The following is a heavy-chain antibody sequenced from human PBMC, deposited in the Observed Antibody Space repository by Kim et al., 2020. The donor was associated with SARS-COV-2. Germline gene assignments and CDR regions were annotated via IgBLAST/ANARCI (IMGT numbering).Heavy chain of an antibody. V-gene: IGHV1-46*01. CDR2: INPSGGST. CDR1: GYTFTSYY. CDR3: ARDIRITMIPLETWYYFDY. J-gene: IGHJ4*02. Sequence: ASVKVSCKASGYTFTSYYMHWVRQAPGQGLEWMGIINPSGGSTSYAQKFQGRVTMTRDTSTSTVYMELSSLRSEDTAVYYCARDIRITMIPLETWYYFDYWGQGTLVAVSS. D-gene: IGHD3-22*01.